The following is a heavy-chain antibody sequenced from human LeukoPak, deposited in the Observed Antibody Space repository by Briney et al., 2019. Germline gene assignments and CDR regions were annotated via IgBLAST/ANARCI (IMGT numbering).Heavy chain of an antibody. CDR1: GLIFSNYA. J-gene: IGHJ6*04. V-gene: IGHV3-30-3*01. CDR3: ARSSGWNYYYFYGMDV. CDR2: ISYDGSNE. Sequence: PGGSLRLSCAASGLIFSNYALHWLRQAPPRGLAWVAVISYDGSNEYYAGSVKGRFTISRDNSKNTLYLQMNSRRAEDRAVYYCARSSGWNYYYFYGMDVWGEGTSVTVYS. D-gene: IGHD6-19*01.